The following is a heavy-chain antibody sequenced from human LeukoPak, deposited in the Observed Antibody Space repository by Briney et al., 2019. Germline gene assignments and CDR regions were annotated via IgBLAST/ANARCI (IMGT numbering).Heavy chain of an antibody. D-gene: IGHD3-9*01. J-gene: IGHJ4*02. CDR2: INPSGGST. Sequence: ASVKVSCKASGYTFTSYYMHWVRQAPGQGLEWMGIINPSGGSTSYAQKFQGRVTMTRDTSTSTAYMELRSLRSDDTAVYYCARERRYFDWLPNYWGQGTLVTVSS. V-gene: IGHV1-46*01. CDR3: ARERRYFDWLPNY. CDR1: GYTFTSYY.